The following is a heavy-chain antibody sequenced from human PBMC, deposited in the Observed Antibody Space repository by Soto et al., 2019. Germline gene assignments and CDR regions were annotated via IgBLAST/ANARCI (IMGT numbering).Heavy chain of an antibody. CDR3: AGNYGGAALDY. D-gene: IGHD4-17*01. CDR2: ISSDSSST. CDR1: GFTFSSYD. V-gene: IGHV3-48*01. Sequence: PGGSLRLSCAASGFTFSSYDMNWVRQAPGKGLEWLSYISSDSSSTYYADSVKGRFTISRDDARNSLYLQMNSLRAEDTAVYFCAGNYGGAALDYWGLGTLVTVSS. J-gene: IGHJ4*02.